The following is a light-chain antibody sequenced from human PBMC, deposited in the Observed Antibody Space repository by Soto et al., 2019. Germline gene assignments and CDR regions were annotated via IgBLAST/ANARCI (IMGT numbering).Light chain of an antibody. V-gene: IGLV1-44*01. J-gene: IGLJ1*01. CDR3: AAWDDSLNAFYV. Sequence: QSALTQPPSASGTAGQRLTITCSGNSSNIGSNTVNWYQQLPGTAPKLLTYSNNQRPSGVPDRFSGSKSGTSASLAISGLQSEDEADYYCAAWDDSLNAFYVFGTGTKVTVL. CDR2: SNN. CDR1: SSNIGSNT.